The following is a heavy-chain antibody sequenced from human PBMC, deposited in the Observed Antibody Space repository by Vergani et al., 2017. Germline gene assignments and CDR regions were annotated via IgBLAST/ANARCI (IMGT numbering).Heavy chain of an antibody. CDR2: IYYSGST. J-gene: IGHJ4*02. D-gene: IGHD6-13*01. CDR1: GGSISSYY. CDR3: ARVAYSSSWYVDS. Sequence: QVQLQESGPGLVKPSETLSLTCTVSGGSISSYYWSWIRQPPGKGLEWIGYIYYSGSTNYNPSLKSRVTISVDTSKNQFSLKLSSVTAADTAVYYCARVAYSSSWYVDSWGQGILVTVSS. V-gene: IGHV4-59*01.